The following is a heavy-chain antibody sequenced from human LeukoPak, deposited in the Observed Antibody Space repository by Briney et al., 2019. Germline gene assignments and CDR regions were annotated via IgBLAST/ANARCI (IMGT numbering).Heavy chain of an antibody. Sequence: SETLSLTRTVVTGFTTKANYGCGWIRQPPGKGLEWIGSIYYSGSASYNPSLQSRVTISLDTSKNQFCLRVRPVTAAGTAVYYFLGGYDPGGYWGQGTLVTVSS. CDR1: TGFTTKANYG. CDR2: IYYSGSA. D-gene: IGHD5-12*01. J-gene: IGHJ4*02. CDR3: LGGYDPGGY. V-gene: IGHV4-39*01.